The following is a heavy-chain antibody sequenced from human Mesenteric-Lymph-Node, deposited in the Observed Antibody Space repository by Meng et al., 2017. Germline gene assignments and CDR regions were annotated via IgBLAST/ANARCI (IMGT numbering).Heavy chain of an antibody. CDR1: GSINRSPYS. V-gene: IGHV4-39*07. Sequence: ELGPGSVKPLGSPYPPRHALRGSINRSPYSWEWIRQPPGKGLEWIGSNNYSGNTYYNPSLKRRVTISVDTSKNQFSLKLSSVTAADTAVYYCARHIEGPTPGMEYWGQGTLVTVSS. D-gene: IGHD1-26*01. CDR2: NNYSGNT. CDR3: ARHIEGPTPGMEY. J-gene: IGHJ4*02.